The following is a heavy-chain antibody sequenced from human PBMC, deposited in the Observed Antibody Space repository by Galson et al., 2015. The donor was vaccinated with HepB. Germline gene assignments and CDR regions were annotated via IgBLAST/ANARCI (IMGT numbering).Heavy chain of an antibody. Sequence: SVKVSCKASGYTFTSYAMHWLRQAPGQRLEWMGWINPGNGNTKYSQKFQGRVTITRDTSASTAYMELSSLRSEDTAVYYCARDVRLLWFGESYYFAYWGQGTLVTVSA. J-gene: IGHJ4*02. CDR3: ARDVRLLWFGESYYFAY. V-gene: IGHV1-3*01. D-gene: IGHD3-10*01. CDR2: INPGNGNT. CDR1: GYTFTSYA.